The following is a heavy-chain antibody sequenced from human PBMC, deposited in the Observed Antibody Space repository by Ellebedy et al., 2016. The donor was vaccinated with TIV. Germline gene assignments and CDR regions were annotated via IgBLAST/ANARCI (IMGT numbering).Heavy chain of an antibody. Sequence: GGSLRLSCAASGFTVSSNDMSWVRQAPGKGLEWVSILYRGGSTYYADSVKGRFSISRDNSKNTLYLQMNSLRVEDTAVYYCARLLYYFGSGTYSNEYYFDSWGQGTLVTVSS. CDR3: ARLLYYFGSGTYSNEYYFDS. V-gene: IGHV3-53*01. J-gene: IGHJ4*02. CDR1: GFTVSSND. CDR2: LYRGGST. D-gene: IGHD3-10*01.